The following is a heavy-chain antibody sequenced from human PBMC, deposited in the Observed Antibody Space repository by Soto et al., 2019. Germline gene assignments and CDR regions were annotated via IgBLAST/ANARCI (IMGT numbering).Heavy chain of an antibody. CDR1: GGSISTYY. Sequence: QLQLQESGPGLVTPSETLSLTCTISGGSISTYYWGFIRQPPGKGLEWVAYVFHSGNTDSNPSLKSRVTMSVDTSKNQFSLKLKSVTAADTAVYYCARGTQLCYSRHFDVWGRGTLVTVSS. V-gene: IGHV4-59*01. D-gene: IGHD2-15*01. J-gene: IGHJ2*01. CDR2: VFHSGNT. CDR3: ARGTQLCYSRHFDV.